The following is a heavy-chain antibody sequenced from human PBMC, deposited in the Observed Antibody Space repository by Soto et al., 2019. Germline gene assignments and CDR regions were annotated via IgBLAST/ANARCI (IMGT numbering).Heavy chain of an antibody. CDR1: GGSFSGYY. CDR2: INHSGST. J-gene: IGHJ4*02. Sequence: SETLSLTCAVYGGSFSGYYWSWIRQPPGKGLEWIGEINHSGSTNYNPSLKSRVTISVDTSKNQFSLKLSSVTAADTAVYYCARASTSQYIVVVVATSAFYYWAQGTLVTVSS. V-gene: IGHV4-34*01. CDR3: ARASTSQYIVVVVATSAFYY. D-gene: IGHD2-15*01.